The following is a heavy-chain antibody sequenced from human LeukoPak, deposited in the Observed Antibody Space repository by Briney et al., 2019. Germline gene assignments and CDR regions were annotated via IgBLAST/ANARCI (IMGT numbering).Heavy chain of an antibody. V-gene: IGHV4-34*01. D-gene: IGHD2-8*01. Sequence: SETLSLTCAMYGGSFSGYNWNWIRQPPGKGLEWIGEINHSGSTNYNPSLKSRVTISLDTSKNQISLKLSSVTAADTAVYYCALPYCSNGVCYTSYFDNWGQGNLVTVSS. CDR3: ALPYCSNGVCYTSYFDN. CDR2: INHSGST. J-gene: IGHJ4*02. CDR1: GGSFSGYN.